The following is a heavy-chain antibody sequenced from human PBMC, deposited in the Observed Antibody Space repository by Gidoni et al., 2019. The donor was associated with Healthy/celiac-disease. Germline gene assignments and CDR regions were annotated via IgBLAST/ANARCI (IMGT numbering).Heavy chain of an antibody. J-gene: IGHJ4*02. CDR1: GYTFTSYD. CDR3: ARGQRITMVRGVLYYFDY. CDR2: MNPNSGNT. V-gene: IGHV1-8*01. D-gene: IGHD3-10*01. Sequence: VKTPGASVKVSCKASGYTFTSYDINWVRQATGQGLEWMGWMNPNSGNTGYAQKFQGRVTMTRNNSISTAYMELSSLRSEDTAVYYCARGQRITMVRGVLYYFDYWGQGTLVTVSS.